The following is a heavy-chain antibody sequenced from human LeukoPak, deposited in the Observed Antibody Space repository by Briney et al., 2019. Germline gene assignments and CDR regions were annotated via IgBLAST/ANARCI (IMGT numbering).Heavy chain of an antibody. CDR2: IYYSGST. J-gene: IGHJ6*03. CDR3: ARVSGYYDFWSGLSPRNYYYYYMDV. CDR1: GGSISSYY. V-gene: IGHV4-59*12. Sequence: SETLSLTCTVSGGSISSYYWSWIRQPPGKGLEWIGYIYYSGSTNYNPSLKSRVTISVDTSKNQFSLKLSSVTAADTAVYYCARVSGYYDFWSGLSPRNYYYYYMDVWGKGTTVTVSS. D-gene: IGHD3-3*01.